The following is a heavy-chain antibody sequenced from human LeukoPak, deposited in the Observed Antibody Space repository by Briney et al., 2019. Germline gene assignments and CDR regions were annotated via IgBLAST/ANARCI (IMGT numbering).Heavy chain of an antibody. J-gene: IGHJ4*02. CDR2: IYPDESNI. D-gene: IGHD6-13*01. Sequence: GESLKISCKGSGYSFATYWIAWVHQMPGKGLEWMGIIYPDESNIRYSPSFRGQVTISADKSISTAYLQWSSLKASDTAIYYCARPPSRGYSSSFEYWGQGTLVTVSS. CDR3: ARPPSRGYSSSFEY. CDR1: GYSFATYW. V-gene: IGHV5-51*07.